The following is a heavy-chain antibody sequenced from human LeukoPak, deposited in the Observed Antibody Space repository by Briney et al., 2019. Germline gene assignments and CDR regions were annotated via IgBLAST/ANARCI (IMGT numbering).Heavy chain of an antibody. CDR2: IYYSGST. Sequence: SETLSLTCTVSGGSISSSSYYWGWIRQPPGKGLEWIGYIYYSGSTNYNPSLKSRVTISVDTSKNQFSLKLNSVTAADTAVYYCARGQLRLSNWGQGSLVIVSS. CDR1: GGSISSSSYY. CDR3: ARGQLRLSN. J-gene: IGHJ4*02. D-gene: IGHD6-25*01. V-gene: IGHV4-61*05.